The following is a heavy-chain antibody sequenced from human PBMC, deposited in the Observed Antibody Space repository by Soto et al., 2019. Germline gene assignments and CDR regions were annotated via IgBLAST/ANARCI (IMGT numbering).Heavy chain of an antibody. J-gene: IGHJ4*02. Sequence: EVQLVESGGGPVRPGGSLRVSCAASGFNFITYSLSWVRQAPGKGLEWVASISSSAINIDYADSVKGRFTSSRDNAKNSRYLQMNSLRAEDTATYYCVRDGLDYYDTERLYFHKWGQGTLVTVSS. CDR1: GFNFITYS. CDR2: ISSSAINI. V-gene: IGHV3-21*01. D-gene: IGHD3-22*01. CDR3: VRDGLDYYDTERLYFHK.